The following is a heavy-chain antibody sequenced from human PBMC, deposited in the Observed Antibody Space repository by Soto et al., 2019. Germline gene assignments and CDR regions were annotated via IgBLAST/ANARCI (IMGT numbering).Heavy chain of an antibody. CDR1: GITFTAYA. Sequence: EVQLLESGGGLVQAGGSLRLSCAASGITFTAYAMSWVRQAPGKGLEWVSSISGGGGSTYYADSVKGRLTISRDNSKNTLYLQMNSPRAEDTAVYYCATIIIPAATSFYWGQGTLVTVSS. J-gene: IGHJ4*02. CDR3: ATIIIPAATSFY. CDR2: ISGGGGST. V-gene: IGHV3-23*01. D-gene: IGHD2-2*01.